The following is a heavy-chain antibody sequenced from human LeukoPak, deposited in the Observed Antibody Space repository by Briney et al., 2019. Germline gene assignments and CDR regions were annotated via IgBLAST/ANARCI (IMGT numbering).Heavy chain of an antibody. V-gene: IGHV1-46*01. CDR3: ARGGAGVGIVVVPAAILRGAYFDY. Sequence: ASVKVSCKASGYTFTSYYMHWVRQAPGQGLEWMGIINPSGGSTSYAQKFQGRVTMTRDMSTSTVYMELRGLRSEDTAVYYCARGGAGVGIVVVPAAILRGAYFDYWGQGTLVTVSS. D-gene: IGHD2-2*01. CDR2: INPSGGST. CDR1: GYTFTSYY. J-gene: IGHJ4*02.